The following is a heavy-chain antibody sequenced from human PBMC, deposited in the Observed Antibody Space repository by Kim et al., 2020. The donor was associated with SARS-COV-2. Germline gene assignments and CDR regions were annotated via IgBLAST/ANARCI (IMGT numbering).Heavy chain of an antibody. CDR2: ISGSGGST. Sequence: GGSLRLSCAASGFTFSSYAMSWVRQAPGKGLEWVSAISGSGGSTYYADSVKGRFTISRDNSKNTLYLQMNSLRAEDTAVYYCAKDAALHSSGWYSPPNWFDPWGQGTLVTVSS. CDR1: GFTFSSYA. D-gene: IGHD6-19*01. J-gene: IGHJ5*02. V-gene: IGHV3-23*01. CDR3: AKDAALHSSGWYSPPNWFDP.